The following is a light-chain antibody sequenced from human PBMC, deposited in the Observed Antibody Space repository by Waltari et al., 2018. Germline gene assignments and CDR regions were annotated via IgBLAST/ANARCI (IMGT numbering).Light chain of an antibody. CDR3: SSYTTTITFVV. CDR1: SSGVGDYSY. Sequence: QSALTQPASVSGSPGQSITISCTGTSSGVGDYSYVSWYQQHPGKAPKLIIYDVSHRPSGVSNRFSGSKSGGTASLTISGLQAEDEADYYCSSYTTTITFVVFGGGTRLTVL. CDR2: DVS. V-gene: IGLV2-14*03. J-gene: IGLJ2*01.